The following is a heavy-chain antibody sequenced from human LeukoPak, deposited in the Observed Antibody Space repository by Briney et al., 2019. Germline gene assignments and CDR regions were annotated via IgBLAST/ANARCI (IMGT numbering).Heavy chain of an antibody. V-gene: IGHV3-33*01. CDR3: ARVNDQLDY. Sequence: GGSLRLSCAASGFTFRNYGMHWVRQAPGKGLEWVAVIWYDGGNKYYADSVKGRLTISRDNSKNILFLQMDSLRAEDTAVYYCARVNDQLDYWGQGTLVTVSS. J-gene: IGHJ4*02. CDR2: IWYDGGNK. D-gene: IGHD1-1*01. CDR1: GFTFRNYG.